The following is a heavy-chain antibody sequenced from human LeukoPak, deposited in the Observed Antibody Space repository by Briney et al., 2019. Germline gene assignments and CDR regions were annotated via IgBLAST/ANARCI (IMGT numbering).Heavy chain of an antibody. CDR1: GYTFTSDY. J-gene: IGHJ6*02. V-gene: IGHV1-46*01. CDR2: MNPSGGSA. Sequence: ASVKVSCKASGYTFTSDYMHWVRQAPGQGLEWMGIMNPSGGSASYAQKFQGRVTMTRNTSISTAYMELSSLRSEDTAVYYCARGSDGMDVWGQGTTVTVFS. CDR3: ARGSDGMDV.